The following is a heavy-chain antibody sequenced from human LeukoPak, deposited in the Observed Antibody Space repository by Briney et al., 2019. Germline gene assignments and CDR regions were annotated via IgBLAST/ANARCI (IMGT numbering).Heavy chain of an antibody. D-gene: IGHD2-15*01. J-gene: IGHJ4*02. V-gene: IGHV4-4*02. CDR2: IYHSGST. Sequence: SGTLSLTCAVSGGSISSSNWWSWVRPPPGKGLEWIGEIYHSGSTNYNPSLKSRVTISVDKSKNQFSLKLSSVTAADTAVYYCARDLGYCSGGSCYSAYWGQGTLVTVSS. CDR3: ARDLGYCSGGSCYSAY. CDR1: GGSISSSNW.